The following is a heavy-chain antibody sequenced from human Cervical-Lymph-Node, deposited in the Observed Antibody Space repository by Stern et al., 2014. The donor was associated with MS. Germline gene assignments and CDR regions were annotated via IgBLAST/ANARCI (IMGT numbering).Heavy chain of an antibody. CDR3: ARDRSLGVPPFFDY. D-gene: IGHD3-3*01. CDR1: GGSFRHNA. CDR2: IRPILGTT. J-gene: IGHJ4*02. Sequence: QEQLVQSGAEVKKPGSSVTVTCRASGGSFRHNAIDWVRQAPGQGIEWMGAIRPILGTTDFERRFQGRLAIKADDSADVIYMELTSLTSEDTAVYYCARDRSLGVPPFFDYWGQGTLVTVSS. V-gene: IGHV1-69*01.